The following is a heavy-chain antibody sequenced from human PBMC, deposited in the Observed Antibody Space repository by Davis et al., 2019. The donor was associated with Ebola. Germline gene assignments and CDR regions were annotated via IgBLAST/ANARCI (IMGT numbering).Heavy chain of an antibody. CDR2: IYHSGST. D-gene: IGHD2-21*01. CDR3: ARASVVIPANFDS. J-gene: IGHJ5*01. CDR1: GRSSAPYF. Sequence: MPSETLSLTCGVSGRSSAPYFWTCIRQAPRKLLEWIGEIYHSGSTTYNPSLKGRITISLDTSMNQFSLRMSSVTAADTATYFCARASVVIPANFDSWGQGTLVRVSP. V-gene: IGHV4-34*01.